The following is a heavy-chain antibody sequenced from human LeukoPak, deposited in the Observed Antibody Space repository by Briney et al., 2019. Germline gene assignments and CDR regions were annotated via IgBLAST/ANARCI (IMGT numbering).Heavy chain of an antibody. CDR2: INQNGITT. J-gene: IGHJ4*02. CDR1: GFIFRNYW. D-gene: IGHD3-10*01. V-gene: IGHV3-74*01. CDR3: AKTNGSYWYFDY. Sequence: GGSLRLSCAASGFIFRNYWMHWVRQAPGKGLVWVARINQNGITTTYTDSVKGRFTISRDNSKNTLNLQMNSLRAEDTAIYYCAKTNGSYWYFDYWGQGTLVTVSS.